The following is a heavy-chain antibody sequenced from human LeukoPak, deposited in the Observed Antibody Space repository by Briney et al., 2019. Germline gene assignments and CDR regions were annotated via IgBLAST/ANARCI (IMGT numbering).Heavy chain of an antibody. J-gene: IGHJ4*02. V-gene: IGHV3-53*01. Sequence: GGSLRLSCAASGFTVSSNYMSWVRQALGKGLEWVSVIYSGGSGGSTYYADSVKGRFTISRDNSKDTLYLQMNSLRAEDTAVYYCATRGDYGDYWYYFDYWGQGTLVTVSS. CDR1: GFTVSSNY. CDR3: ATRGDYGDYWYYFDY. CDR2: IYSGGSGGST. D-gene: IGHD4-17*01.